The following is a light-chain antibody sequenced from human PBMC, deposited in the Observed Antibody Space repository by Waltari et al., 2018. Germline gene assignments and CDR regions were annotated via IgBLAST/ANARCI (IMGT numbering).Light chain of an antibody. J-gene: IGKJ2*01. CDR1: QSVSSN. CDR3: QQYNNWPPMYT. CDR2: AAS. Sequence: EIVMTQSPATLSVSPGERVTLSCRASQSVSSNLAWYQQKPGQAPRVLIYAASTRATGIPARFSGSGSGTEFTLTISSLQSEDFADYYCQQYNNWPPMYTFGQGTKLEIK. V-gene: IGKV3-15*01.